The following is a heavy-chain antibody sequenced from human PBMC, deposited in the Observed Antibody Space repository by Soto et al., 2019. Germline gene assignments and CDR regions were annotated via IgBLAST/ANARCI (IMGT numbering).Heavy chain of an antibody. V-gene: IGHV1-24*01. CDR1: GYTLTELS. D-gene: IGHD3-10*01. CDR3: ATDLTMVRGVISWFDP. CDR2: FDPEDGET. J-gene: IGHJ5*02. Sequence: ASVKVSCKVSGYTLTELSMHWVRQAPGKGLEWMGGFDPEDGETIYAQKFQGRVTMTEDTSTDTAYMELSSLRSEDTAVHYCATDLTMVRGVISWFDPWGQGTLVTVSS.